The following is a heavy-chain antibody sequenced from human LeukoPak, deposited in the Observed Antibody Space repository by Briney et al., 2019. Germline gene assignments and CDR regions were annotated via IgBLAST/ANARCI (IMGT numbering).Heavy chain of an antibody. CDR2: ISGSGGNT. Sequence: PGGTLRLSCAASGFTFINYGMSWVRQAPGKGLEWVSGISGSGGNTYYADSVKGRFTISRDNSKNTLYLQMNSLRAEDTAVYYCAKEGKRSDWGQGTLVTVTS. D-gene: IGHD1-1*01. V-gene: IGHV3-23*01. CDR1: GFTFINYG. J-gene: IGHJ4*02. CDR3: AKEGKRSD.